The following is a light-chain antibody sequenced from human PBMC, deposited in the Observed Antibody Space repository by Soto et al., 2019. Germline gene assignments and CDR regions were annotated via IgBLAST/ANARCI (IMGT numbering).Light chain of an antibody. CDR1: QSVSSSY. CDR2: GAS. Sequence: EIVLTQSPGTLSLSPGERATLSCRASQSVSSSYLAWYQQKPGQAPRLLIYGASSRATGIPERFSGSGSGTDFTLTIRRLEPEDFAVYYCQQYGSSPPVTFGQGTRLEIK. J-gene: IGKJ5*01. V-gene: IGKV3-20*01. CDR3: QQYGSSPPVT.